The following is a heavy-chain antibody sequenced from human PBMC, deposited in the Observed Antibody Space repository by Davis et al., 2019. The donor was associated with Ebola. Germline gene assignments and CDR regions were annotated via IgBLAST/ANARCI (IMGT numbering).Heavy chain of an antibody. CDR1: GGSFSGYY. V-gene: IGHV4-34*12. CDR2: VIDSGIT. D-gene: IGHD3-10*01. J-gene: IGHJ6*02. CDR3: ARVPYYGSGSYPSYYYGMDV. Sequence: MPSETLSLTCAVYGGSFSGYYWSWVRQSPGKGLEWIGEVIDSGITNYNPSLKSRVSVSVDRSKNQFSLKLSSVTAADTAVYYCARVPYYGSGSYPSYYYGMDVWGQGTTVTVSS.